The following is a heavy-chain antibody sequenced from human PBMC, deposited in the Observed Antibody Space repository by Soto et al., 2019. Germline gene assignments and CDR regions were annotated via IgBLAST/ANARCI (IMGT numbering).Heavy chain of an antibody. CDR1: GYPVTAYY. D-gene: IGHD3-3*01. Sequence: QLHLVQSGAVVKKPGASVTVSCSASGYPVTAYYMHWVRQAPGRGLEWMGGINPATGAAKDTQNFQGAVTRTRDTSTGTAFMEVGGPTAEDTAGFYCASGGGVGVAGSAAFDMWGQGTLVTVSS. J-gene: IGHJ3*02. CDR2: INPATGAA. V-gene: IGHV1-2*02. CDR3: ASGGGVGVAGSAAFDM.